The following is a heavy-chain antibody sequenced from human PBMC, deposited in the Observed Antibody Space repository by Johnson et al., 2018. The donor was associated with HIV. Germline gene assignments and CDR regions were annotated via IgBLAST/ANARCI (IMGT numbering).Heavy chain of an antibody. CDR3: TTGLYWNDAFDI. J-gene: IGHJ3*02. CDR1: GFTFSDAW. CDR2: VKSTPAGGTR. Sequence: VQLVESGGGLVQPGGSLSLSCAASGFTFSDAWMNWVRQAPGTGTEWVGRVKSTPAGGTRDYAAPVKGRFNISIDASKNTLYLQMNSLKTEDTALYYCTTGLYWNDAFDIWGQGTMVTVSS. V-gene: IGHV3-15*01. D-gene: IGHD1-1*01.